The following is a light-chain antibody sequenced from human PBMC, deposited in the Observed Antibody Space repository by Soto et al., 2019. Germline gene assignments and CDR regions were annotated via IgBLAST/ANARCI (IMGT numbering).Light chain of an antibody. Sequence: QSALTQPASVSGSPGQSITISCTGTSSDVGSYNLVSWYQQYPGKAPKLMIYEGSKRPSGVSNRFSGSKSGNTASLTISGLQAEDEADYYCCSYAGSSTFAVFGGGTKVTVL. J-gene: IGLJ2*01. CDR1: SSDVGSYNL. V-gene: IGLV2-23*03. CDR3: CSYAGSSTFAV. CDR2: EGS.